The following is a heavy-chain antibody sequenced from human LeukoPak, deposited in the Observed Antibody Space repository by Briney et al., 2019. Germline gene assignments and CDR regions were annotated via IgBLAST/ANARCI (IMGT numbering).Heavy chain of an antibody. V-gene: IGHV1-18*01. CDR3: ARDPYGSSSYYYYGMDV. CDR1: GYTFTSYG. CDR2: ISAYNGNT. D-gene: IGHD6-13*01. J-gene: IGHJ6*02. Sequence: ASVKVSCKASGYTFTSYGISWVRQAPGQGLEWMGWISAYNGNTNYAQKLQGRVTMTTDTSTGTAYMELRSLRSDDTAVYYCARDPYGSSSYYYYGMDVWGQGTTVTVSS.